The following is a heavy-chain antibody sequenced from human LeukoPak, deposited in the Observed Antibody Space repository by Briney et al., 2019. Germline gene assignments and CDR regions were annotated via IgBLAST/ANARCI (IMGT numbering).Heavy chain of an antibody. CDR2: ISGSGGST. D-gene: IGHD3-16*01. V-gene: IGHV3-23*01. Sequence: GGSLRLSCAASGFTFSSYAMSWVRQAPGKGLEWVSAISGSGGSTYYADSVKGRFTISRDNSKNTLYLQMNSLRAEDTAVYYCARASRLMITFGGVIYWGQGTLVTVSS. CDR3: ARASRLMITFGGVIY. J-gene: IGHJ4*02. CDR1: GFTFSSYA.